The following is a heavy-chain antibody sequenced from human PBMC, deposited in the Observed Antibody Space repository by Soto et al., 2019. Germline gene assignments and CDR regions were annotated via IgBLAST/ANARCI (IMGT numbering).Heavy chain of an antibody. J-gene: IGHJ4*02. Sequence: PGGSLRLSCAASGFIFSSYAMSWVRQAPGKGLVWVSRINSDGSSTSYADSVKGRFTISRDNAKNTLYLQMNSLRAEDTAVYYCVLERSHVDTAVLFDYWGQGTLVTSPQ. CDR2: INSDGSST. CDR3: VLERSHVDTAVLFDY. V-gene: IGHV3-74*01. CDR1: GFIFSSYA. D-gene: IGHD5-18*01.